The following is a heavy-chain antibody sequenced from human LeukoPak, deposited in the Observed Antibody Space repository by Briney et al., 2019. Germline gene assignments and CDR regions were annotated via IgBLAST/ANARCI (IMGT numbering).Heavy chain of an antibody. CDR3: ARDRGYSGYAHGY. CDR1: GFTFSSYA. Sequence: GGSLRLSCAASGFTFSSYALGWIRQAPGKGLEWVSSILNSSYIYYSDSVKGRFTISRDNTKNSLYLQMDSLRAEDTAVYYCARDRGYSGYAHGYWGQGTLVTVSS. CDR2: ILNSSYI. J-gene: IGHJ4*02. D-gene: IGHD5-12*01. V-gene: IGHV3-21*01.